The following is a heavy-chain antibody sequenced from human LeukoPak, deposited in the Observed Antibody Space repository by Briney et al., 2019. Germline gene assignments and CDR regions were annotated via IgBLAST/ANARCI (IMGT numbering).Heavy chain of an antibody. D-gene: IGHD6-6*01. CDR3: ARGTRPARPSPHYYYYYGMDV. J-gene: IGHJ6*02. CDR1: GGTFSSYA. Sequence: SVKVSCKASGGTFSSYAISWVRRAPGQGLEWMGGIIPIFGTANYAQKFQGRVTITADESTSTAYMELSSLRSEDTAVYYCARGTRPARPSPHYYYYYGMDVWGQGTTVTVSS. CDR2: IIPIFGTA. V-gene: IGHV1-69*01.